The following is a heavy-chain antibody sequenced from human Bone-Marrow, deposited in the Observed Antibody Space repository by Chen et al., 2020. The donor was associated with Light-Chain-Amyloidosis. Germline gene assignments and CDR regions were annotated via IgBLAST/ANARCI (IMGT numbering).Heavy chain of an antibody. CDR1: GFTFSTYG. J-gene: IGHJ4*02. Sequence: EVQLVESGGGLVKPGGSLRLSCAASGFTFSTYGMNWVRQAPGKGLEWVSSISSTSSYIYYADSVKGRFTISSDNAKNSLYLQINSLRAEDTAVYYCARRGSTGTAVDYLGQGTLVTVSS. D-gene: IGHD4-4*01. CDR3: ARRGSTGTAVDY. V-gene: IGHV3-21*01. CDR2: ISSTSSYI.